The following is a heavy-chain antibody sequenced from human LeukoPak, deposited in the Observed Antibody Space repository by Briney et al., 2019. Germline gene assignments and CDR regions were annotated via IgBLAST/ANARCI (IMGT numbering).Heavy chain of an antibody. CDR1: GGSISSYY. CDR2: IYYSGST. J-gene: IGHJ4*02. V-gene: IGHV4-59*01. CDR3: ARVLSSGYYGYFDY. D-gene: IGHD3-3*01. Sequence: TSETLSLTCTVSGGSISSYYWSWIRQPPGKGLEWIGYIYYSGSTNYNPSLKSRVNISVDTSKNQFSLKLSSVTAADTAVYYCARVLSSGYYGYFDYWGQGTLVTVSS.